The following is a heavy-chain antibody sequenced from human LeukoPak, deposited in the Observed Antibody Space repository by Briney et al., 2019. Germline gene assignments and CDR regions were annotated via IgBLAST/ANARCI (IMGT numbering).Heavy chain of an antibody. Sequence: ASVKVSCKASGYTFTGYYMHWVRQAPGQVLEWMGWINPNSGGTNYAQKFQGRVTMTRDTSISTAYMELSRLRSDDTAVYYCARDSSGATSAYYFDYWGQGTLVTVSS. J-gene: IGHJ4*02. CDR1: GYTFTGYY. D-gene: IGHD1-26*01. CDR3: ARDSSGATSAYYFDY. CDR2: INPNSGGT. V-gene: IGHV1-2*02.